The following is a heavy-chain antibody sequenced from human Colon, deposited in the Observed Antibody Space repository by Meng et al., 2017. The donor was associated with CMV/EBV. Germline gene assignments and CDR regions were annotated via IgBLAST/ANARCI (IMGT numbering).Heavy chain of an antibody. J-gene: IGHJ4*02. CDR3: VMLPPGF. D-gene: IGHD3-10*01. CDR2: VHSSGSME. Sequence: VGVGCDSLQAWGALRLTFAGSVSTPSTFVLDRARQVPGQGPLWVSRVHSSGSMETYEDSVKGRFTASRDNTKNTFYLQMNSLRDEDTAVYYCVMLPPGFWGQGTLVTVSS. CDR1: VSTPSTFV. V-gene: IGHV3-74*03.